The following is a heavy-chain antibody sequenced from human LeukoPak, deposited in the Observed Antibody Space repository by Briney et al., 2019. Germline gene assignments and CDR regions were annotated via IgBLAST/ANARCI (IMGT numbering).Heavy chain of an antibody. CDR1: GGSISSSNYY. Sequence: SETLSLTCTVSGGSISSSNYYWGWIRQPPGKGLEWIGSIYYSGSTYYNPSLKSRVTISVDTSKNQFSLKLSSVTAADTAVYYCARVKWEPYVRIFGGFDYWGQGTLVTVSS. D-gene: IGHD1-26*01. CDR2: IYYSGST. V-gene: IGHV4-39*07. J-gene: IGHJ4*02. CDR3: ARVKWEPYVRIFGGFDY.